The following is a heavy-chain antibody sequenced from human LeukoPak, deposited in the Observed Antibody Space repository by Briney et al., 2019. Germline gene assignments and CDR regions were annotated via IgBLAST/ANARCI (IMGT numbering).Heavy chain of an antibody. Sequence: PGRSLRLSCAASGFTFSSYAMHWVRQAPGKGLEWVAVISYDASSKYYTDSVKGRFTISRDNSKNTLYPQMNTLRADDTAVYFCARDLMATIYYYYGMDVWGRGTTVTVSS. J-gene: IGHJ6*02. D-gene: IGHD5-24*01. CDR2: ISYDASSK. V-gene: IGHV3-30-3*01. CDR1: GFTFSSYA. CDR3: ARDLMATIYYYYGMDV.